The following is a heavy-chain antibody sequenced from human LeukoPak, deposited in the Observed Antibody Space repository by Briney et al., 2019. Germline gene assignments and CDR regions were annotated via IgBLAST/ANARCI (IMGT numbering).Heavy chain of an antibody. CDR2: IYNGVNT. Sequence: SETLSLTCTVSGASVSSASYWSWIRQPPGKGVEWIAHIYNGVNTNYNPSLKSRVTISVDTSKSQFSLRLNSVTAADTAVYYCARSRAFNSGAFDPWGQGSLVTVSS. CDR3: ARSRAFNSGAFDP. V-gene: IGHV4-61*01. J-gene: IGHJ5*02. D-gene: IGHD1-26*01. CDR1: GASVSSASY.